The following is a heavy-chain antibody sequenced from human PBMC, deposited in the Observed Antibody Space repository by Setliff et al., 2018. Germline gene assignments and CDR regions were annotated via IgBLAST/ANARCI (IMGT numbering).Heavy chain of an antibody. Sequence: PSETLSLTCTVSGGSISSSSYYWGWIRQPPGKGLEWIGSIYYSGSTYYNPSLKSRVTISVDTSKNQFSLKLTSVTAADTAVYYCAGGVSGRFNYWGQGTLVTVSS. CDR3: AGGVSGRFNY. D-gene: IGHD3-10*01. V-gene: IGHV4-39*07. CDR1: GGSISSSSYY. CDR2: IYYSGST. J-gene: IGHJ4*02.